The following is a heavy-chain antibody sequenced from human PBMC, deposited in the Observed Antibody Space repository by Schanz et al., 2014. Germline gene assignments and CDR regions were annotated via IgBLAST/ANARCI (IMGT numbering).Heavy chain of an antibody. CDR3: AGDWASGRYYSDY. CDR1: GFISDYG. CDR2: ISYHGSEK. J-gene: IGHJ4*02. V-gene: IGHV3-30*03. D-gene: IGHD1-26*01. Sequence: QVQLVESGGGVVQPGRSLRLSCAGSGFISDYGMHWVRQAPGRGLEWVAVISYHGSEKYYADSVKGRFAISRDNSKDTLYLQMNSLRTEDTAVYYCAGDWASGRYYSDYWGQGTLVTVSS.